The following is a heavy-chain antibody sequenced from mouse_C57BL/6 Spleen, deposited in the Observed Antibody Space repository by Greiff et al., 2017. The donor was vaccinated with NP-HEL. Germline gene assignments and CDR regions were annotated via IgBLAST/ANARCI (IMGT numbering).Heavy chain of an antibody. CDR3: ARSHYYGSSYNAMDY. V-gene: IGHV1-76*01. D-gene: IGHD1-1*01. Sequence: VKLMESGAELVRPGASVKLSCKASGYTFTDYYINWVKQRPGQGLEWIARIYPGSGNTYYNEKFKGKATLTAEKSSSTAYMQLSSLTSEDSAVYFCARSHYYGSSYNAMDYWGQGTSVTVSS. CDR1: GYTFTDYY. J-gene: IGHJ4*01. CDR2: IYPGSGNT.